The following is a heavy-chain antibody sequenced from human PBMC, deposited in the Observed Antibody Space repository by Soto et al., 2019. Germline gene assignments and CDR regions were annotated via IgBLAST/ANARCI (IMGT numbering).Heavy chain of an antibody. J-gene: IGHJ2*01. CDR3: ARKPHWQYWYFDL. V-gene: IGHV3-20*01. D-gene: IGHD1-1*01. Sequence: EVQLVESGGSVIRPGGSLRLSCAASGFAFQNHGMAWVRQVPGKGLEWFAGISGSGVNAGYADSVKGRFTISRDNGDNSLYLEINNLGVEDTALYHCARKPHWQYWYFDLWGRGTLVTVSS. CDR2: ISGSGVNA. CDR1: GFAFQNHG.